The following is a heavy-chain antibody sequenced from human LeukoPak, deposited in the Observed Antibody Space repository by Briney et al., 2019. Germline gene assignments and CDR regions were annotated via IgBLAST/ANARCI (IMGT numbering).Heavy chain of an antibody. CDR2: IRSKAYGGTT. D-gene: IGHD2-2*01. Sequence: HPGGSLRLSHTASGFTFGDYAMSWFRQAPGKGLEWVGFIRSKAYGGTTEYAASVKGRFTISRDDSNSIAYLQMNSLKTEDTAVYYCTRARTSHCGWFDPWGQGTLVTVSS. V-gene: IGHV3-49*03. J-gene: IGHJ5*02. CDR1: GFTFGDYA. CDR3: TRARTSHCGWFDP.